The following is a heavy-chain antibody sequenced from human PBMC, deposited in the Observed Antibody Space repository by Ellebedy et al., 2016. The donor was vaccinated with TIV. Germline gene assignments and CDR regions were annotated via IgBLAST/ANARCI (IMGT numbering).Heavy chain of an antibody. Sequence: SETLSLTXAVYGGSFSGYYWSWIRQPSGKGLEWIGEINHSGSTNYNPSLKSRVTISVDTSKNQFSLKLSSVTAADTAVYYCARGWIAAAGTSWGQGTLVTVSS. CDR1: GGSFSGYY. CDR3: ARGWIAAAGTS. V-gene: IGHV4-34*01. D-gene: IGHD6-13*01. J-gene: IGHJ4*02. CDR2: INHSGST.